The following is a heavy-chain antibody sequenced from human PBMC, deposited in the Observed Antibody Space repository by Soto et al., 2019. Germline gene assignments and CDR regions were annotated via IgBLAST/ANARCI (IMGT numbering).Heavy chain of an antibody. CDR1: GFTFRRYA. Sequence: EVQLVESGGGLVQPGGSLRLSCTASGFTFRRYAMHWVRQAPGKGLEYVSAISSNGDYTYYANSVKGRFTISRDNSKNTLYLQMGSLRAEDRAVYYCARGGYYYDSSASYHLMDYFDYWGQGTLVTVSS. D-gene: IGHD3-22*01. J-gene: IGHJ4*02. CDR3: ARGGYYYDSSASYHLMDYFDY. V-gene: IGHV3-64*01. CDR2: ISSNGDYT.